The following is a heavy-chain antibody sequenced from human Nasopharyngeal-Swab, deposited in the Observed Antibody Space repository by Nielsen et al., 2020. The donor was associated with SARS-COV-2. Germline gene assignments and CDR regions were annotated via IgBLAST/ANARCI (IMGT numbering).Heavy chain of an antibody. CDR1: GFTFSSYW. V-gene: IGHV3-74*01. D-gene: IGHD2-21*02. CDR3: TRGCGGDCHGIDY. Sequence: GSRKISCAASGFTFSSYWIHWVRQAPGKGLVWVSRLYTDGITANYADSVKGRFTISRDNANNTVYLQMNSLRAEDTAVYYCTRGCGGDCHGIDYWGRGTLVTVSS. J-gene: IGHJ4*02. CDR2: LYTDGITA.